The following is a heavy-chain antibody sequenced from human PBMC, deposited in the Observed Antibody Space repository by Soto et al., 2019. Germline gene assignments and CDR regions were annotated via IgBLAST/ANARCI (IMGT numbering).Heavy chain of an antibody. CDR1: GGSISRYY. CDR2: LYNAGST. Sequence: SETLSLTCTVSGGSISRYYWSWIRQPPGKGLEWIGHLYNAGSTIYNPSLKSRVTISVDMSQNQFSLNLNYVTAADTAVYYCARDLWGYCGTDCYPLDVWGQGTTVTVSS. D-gene: IGHD2-21*02. V-gene: IGHV4-59*01. J-gene: IGHJ6*02. CDR3: ARDLWGYCGTDCYPLDV.